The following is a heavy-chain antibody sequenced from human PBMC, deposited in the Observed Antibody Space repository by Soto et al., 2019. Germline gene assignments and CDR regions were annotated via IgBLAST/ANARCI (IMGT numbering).Heavy chain of an antibody. J-gene: IGHJ4*02. Sequence: EVQLVESGGGLVQPGRSLRISCIASGFTFDDHAMHWVRQAPGKGLEWVSGISWNSGYIGYADSVKGRFTISRDNAKNSVHLQMNSLRAEDTAFYYCAKDIKWNLPAGYLDNWGQGTLVTVSS. D-gene: IGHD1-1*01. CDR3: AKDIKWNLPAGYLDN. V-gene: IGHV3-9*01. CDR1: GFTFDDHA. CDR2: ISWNSGYI.